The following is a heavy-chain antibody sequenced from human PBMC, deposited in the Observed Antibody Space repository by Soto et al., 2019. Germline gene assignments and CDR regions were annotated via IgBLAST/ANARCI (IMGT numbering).Heavy chain of an antibody. V-gene: IGHV3-23*01. J-gene: IGHJ4*02. D-gene: IGHD4-17*01. CDR3: AKVNSIVGDGGHDY. Sequence: EVQLLESGGGLVQPGGSLSLSCAASGFSFTTYAMSWVRQPPGKGLEWVSGISSSGDIPYYADSVKGRFTISRDQSKKTVYLQMNSLRAEDTALYYCAKVNSIVGDGGHDYWGQGTLVSVSS. CDR1: GFSFTTYA. CDR2: ISSSGDIP.